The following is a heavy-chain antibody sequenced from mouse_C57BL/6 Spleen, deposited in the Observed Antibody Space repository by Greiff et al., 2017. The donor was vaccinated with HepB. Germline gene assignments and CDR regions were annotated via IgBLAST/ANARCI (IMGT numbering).Heavy chain of an antibody. D-gene: IGHD2-2*01. Sequence: VQLQQPGTELVKPGASVKLSCKASGYTFTSYWMHWVKQRPGQGLEWIGNINPSNGGTNYNEKFKSKATLTVDKSSSTAYMQLSSLTSEDSAVYYCARSGLPHYYAMDYWGQGTSVTVSS. CDR1: GYTFTSYW. V-gene: IGHV1-53*01. J-gene: IGHJ4*01. CDR2: INPSNGGT. CDR3: ARSGLPHYYAMDY.